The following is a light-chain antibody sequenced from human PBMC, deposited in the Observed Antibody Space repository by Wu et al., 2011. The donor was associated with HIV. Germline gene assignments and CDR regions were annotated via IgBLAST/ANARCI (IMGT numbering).Light chain of an antibody. CDR1: QSVGSN. J-gene: IGKJ2*01. Sequence: EIVLTQSPGTLSLSPGERATLSCRASQSVGSNLAWYQQKPGQAPRLLIYDTSIRATGIPDRFSGSGSETDFTLTISRLEPEDFAVYYCQHYGSSPYTFGQGTKLEIK. V-gene: IGKV3-20*01. CDR3: QHYGSSPYT. CDR2: DTS.